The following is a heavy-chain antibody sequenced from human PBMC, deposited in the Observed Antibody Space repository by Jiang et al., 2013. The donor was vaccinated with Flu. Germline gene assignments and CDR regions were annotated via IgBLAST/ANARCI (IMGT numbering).Heavy chain of an antibody. CDR1: GFSISSGYS. J-gene: IGHJ4*01. Sequence: LLKPSETLSLTCTVSGFSISSGYSWGWIRQPPGKGLEWIGSIYHSGTTYYNPSLKSRVTTSIDTSKNQFSLNLSSVTAADTAVYYCARVRVTYMQSDYWGHGTLVTVSS. CDR3: ARVRVTYMQSDY. D-gene: IGHD5-18*01. CDR2: IYHSGTT. V-gene: IGHV4-38-2*02.